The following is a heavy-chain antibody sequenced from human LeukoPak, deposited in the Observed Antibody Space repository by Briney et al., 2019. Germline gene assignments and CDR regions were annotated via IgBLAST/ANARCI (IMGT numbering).Heavy chain of an antibody. Sequence: GGSLRLSCAASGFTVSSNYMSWVRQAPGKGLEWVSVIYSGGSTYYADSVKGRFTISRDNSKNTLYLQMNSLRAEDTAVYYCATKGGWLSWNAFDIWGQGTMVTVSS. V-gene: IGHV3-66*01. J-gene: IGHJ3*02. CDR2: IYSGGST. CDR1: GFTVSSNY. CDR3: ATKGGWLSWNAFDI. D-gene: IGHD5-24*01.